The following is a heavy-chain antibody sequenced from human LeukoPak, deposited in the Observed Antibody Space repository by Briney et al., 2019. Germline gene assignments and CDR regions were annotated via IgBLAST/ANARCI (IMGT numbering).Heavy chain of an antibody. CDR2: ISSSSSTI. V-gene: IGHV3-48*04. CDR3: ARDQGSGSYYHDAFDI. Sequence: GGSLRLSCAASGFTFSSYSMNWVRQAPGKGLEWVSYISSSSSTIYYADSVKGRFTISRDNAKNSLYPQMNSLRAEDTAVYYCARDQGSGSYYHDAFDIWGQGTMVTVSS. J-gene: IGHJ3*02. CDR1: GFTFSSYS. D-gene: IGHD3-10*01.